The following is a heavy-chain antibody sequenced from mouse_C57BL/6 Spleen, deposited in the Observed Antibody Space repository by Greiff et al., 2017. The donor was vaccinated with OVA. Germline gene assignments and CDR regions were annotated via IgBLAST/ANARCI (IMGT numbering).Heavy chain of an antibody. J-gene: IGHJ1*03. CDR2: IYPRSGNT. Sequence: QVQLQQSGAELARPGASVKLSCTASGYTFTSYGISWLKQRTGQGLEWIGEIYPRSGNTYYNEKFKGKATLTADKSSSTAYMELRRLRSEDSAVYIGARAGGSHSYGYFEGWGTGTTVTVAS. D-gene: IGHD1-1*01. CDR1: GYTFTSYG. V-gene: IGHV1-81*01. CDR3: ARAGGSHSYGYFEG.